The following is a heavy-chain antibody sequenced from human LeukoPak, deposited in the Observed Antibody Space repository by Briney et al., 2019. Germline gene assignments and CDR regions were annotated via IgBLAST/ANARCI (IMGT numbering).Heavy chain of an antibody. Sequence: GRSLRLSCAASGFTFSSYAMSWVRQAPGKALEWVSAISGSGGSTYYADSVKGRFTISRDNSKNTLYLQMNSLRAEDTAVYYCAKTGDRGYYFDYWGQGTLVTVSS. J-gene: IGHJ4*02. D-gene: IGHD7-27*01. CDR2: ISGSGGST. V-gene: IGHV3-23*01. CDR3: AKTGDRGYYFDY. CDR1: GFTFSSYA.